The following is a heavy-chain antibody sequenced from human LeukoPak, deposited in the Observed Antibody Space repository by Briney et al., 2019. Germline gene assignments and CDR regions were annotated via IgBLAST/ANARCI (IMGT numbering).Heavy chain of an antibody. V-gene: IGHV4-59*01. CDR2: IYYSGST. CDR3: ASSPYGELAWFDP. Sequence: SETLSLTCTVSGGSISSYYWSWIRQPPGKGLEWIGYIYYSGSTNYNPSLKSRVTISVDTSKNQFSLKLSSVTAADTAVYYCASSPYGELAWFDPWGQGTLVTVSS. D-gene: IGHD4-17*01. J-gene: IGHJ5*02. CDR1: GGSISSYY.